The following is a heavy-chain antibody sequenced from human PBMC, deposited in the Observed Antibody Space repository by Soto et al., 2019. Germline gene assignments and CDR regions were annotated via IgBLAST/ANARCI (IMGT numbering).Heavy chain of an antibody. CDR1: GFTFSNHW. D-gene: IGHD3-16*01. V-gene: IGHV3-7*03. J-gene: IGHJ4*02. CDR3: ARARGVDY. CDR2: IKADGSEK. Sequence: GGSLRLSCVGSGFTFSNHWMNWVRQAPGQGLEWVANIKADGSEKYYVDSVKGRFTISRDNAKNSLCLQMNSLRAEDTAVYYCARARGVDYWGQGT.